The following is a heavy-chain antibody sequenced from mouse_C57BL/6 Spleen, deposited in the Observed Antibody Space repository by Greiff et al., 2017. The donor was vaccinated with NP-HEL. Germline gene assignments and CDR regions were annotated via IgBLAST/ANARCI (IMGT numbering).Heavy chain of an antibody. J-gene: IGHJ4*01. V-gene: IGHV1-20*01. Sequence: VQLQQSGPELVKPGDSVKISCKASGYSFTGYFMTWVMQSPGKSLEWIGRINPYNGDTFYNQKFKGKATLTVDKSSSTAHMQLRSLTSEDSAVYYCASSTIDYAMDYWGQGTSVTVSS. CDR2: INPYNGDT. CDR1: GYSFTGYF. CDR3: ASSTIDYAMDY. D-gene: IGHD1-1*01.